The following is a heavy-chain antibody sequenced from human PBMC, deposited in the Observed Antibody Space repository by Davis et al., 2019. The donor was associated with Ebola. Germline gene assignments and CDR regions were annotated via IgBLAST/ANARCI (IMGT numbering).Heavy chain of an antibody. D-gene: IGHD3-3*01. CDR1: GYTFTSYG. Sequence: AASVKVSCKASGYTFTSYGISWVRQAPGQGLEWMGWISAYNGNTNYAQKLQGRVTMTTDTSTSTASMELRSLRSDDTAVYYCARVPEAWGFWSPDYWGQGTLVTVSS. V-gene: IGHV1-18*01. CDR2: ISAYNGNT. CDR3: ARVPEAWGFWSPDY. J-gene: IGHJ4*02.